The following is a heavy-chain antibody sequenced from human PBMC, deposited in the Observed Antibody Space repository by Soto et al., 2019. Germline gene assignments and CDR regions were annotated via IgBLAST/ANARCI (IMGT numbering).Heavy chain of an antibody. Sequence: QVQLVQSGAEVKKPGASVKVSCKASGYTFTSYGISWVRQAPGQGLEWMGWISAYNGNTNYAQKLQGRVTMTTDTTTSTAYMELRSLRSDDTPVYYCAREAGPEEKAVANVNWFDPWGQGTLVTVSS. CDR3: AREAGPEEKAVANVNWFDP. J-gene: IGHJ5*02. CDR1: GYTFTSYG. D-gene: IGHD6-19*01. V-gene: IGHV1-18*01. CDR2: ISAYNGNT.